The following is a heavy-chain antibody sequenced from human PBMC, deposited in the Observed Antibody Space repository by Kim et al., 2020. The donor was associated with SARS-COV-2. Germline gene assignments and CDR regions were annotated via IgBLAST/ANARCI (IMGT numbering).Heavy chain of an antibody. Sequence: SETLSLTCTVSGGSISSGGYYWSWIRQHPGKGLEWIGYIYYSGSTYYNPSLKSRVTISVDTSKNQFSLKLSSVTAADTAVYYCARDLHSSDPYYYYYGMDVWGQGTTVTVSS. CDR1: GGSISSGGYY. V-gene: IGHV4-31*03. CDR2: IYYSGST. CDR3: ARDLHSSDPYYYYYGMDV. J-gene: IGHJ6*02. D-gene: IGHD6-25*01.